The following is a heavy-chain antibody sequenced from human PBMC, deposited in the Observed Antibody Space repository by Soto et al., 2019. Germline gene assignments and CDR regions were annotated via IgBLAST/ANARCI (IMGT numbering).Heavy chain of an antibody. CDR1: GYTFTSYD. J-gene: IGHJ3*02. V-gene: IGHV1-8*01. CDR2: MNPNSGNT. D-gene: IGHD3-22*01. Sequence: GASVKVSCKASGYTFTSYDINWVRQATGQGPEWMGWMNPNSGNTGYAQKFQGRVTMTRNTSISTAYMELSSLRSEDTAVYYCVGGVDYYDSSGYSDDAFDIWGQGTMVTVSS. CDR3: VGGVDYYDSSGYSDDAFDI.